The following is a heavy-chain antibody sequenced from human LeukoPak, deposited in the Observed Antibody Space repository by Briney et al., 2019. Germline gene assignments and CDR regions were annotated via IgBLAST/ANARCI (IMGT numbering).Heavy chain of an antibody. CDR1: GASVRSDH. V-gene: IGHV4-59*02. CDR3: AGGLSVNAFDI. D-gene: IGHD2/OR15-2a*01. CDR2: MHGSGSP. J-gene: IGHJ3*02. Sequence: SETLTLTCTVSGASVRSDHWNWIRQPPGKGLEWIAYMHGSGSPNYNPSLASRLTLSVDATENLLSLKLTSVTAADTAVYFCAGGLSVNAFDIWGQGTLVTVFS.